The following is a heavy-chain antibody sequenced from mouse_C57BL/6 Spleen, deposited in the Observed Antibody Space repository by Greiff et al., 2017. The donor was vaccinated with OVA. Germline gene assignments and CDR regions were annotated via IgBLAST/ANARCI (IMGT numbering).Heavy chain of an antibody. D-gene: IGHD2-4*01. CDR3: ARGGYDYDDGAFAY. Sequence: QVQLQQPGAELVKPGASVKLSCKASGYTFTSYWMQWVKQRPGQGLEWIGEIDPSDSYTNYNQKFKGKATLTVDTSSSTAYMQLSSLTSEDSAVYYGARGGYDYDDGAFAYWGQGTLVTVSA. CDR2: IDPSDSYT. CDR1: GYTFTSYW. V-gene: IGHV1-50*01. J-gene: IGHJ3*01.